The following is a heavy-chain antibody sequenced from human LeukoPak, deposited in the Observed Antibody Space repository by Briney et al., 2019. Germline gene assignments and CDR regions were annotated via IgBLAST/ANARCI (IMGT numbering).Heavy chain of an antibody. CDR1: GGTFSSYA. J-gene: IGHJ6*03. CDR2: MNPNSGNT. CDR3: ARTYSSSSGGYYYYYMDV. Sequence: ASVKVSCKASGGTFSSYAISWVRQATGQGLEWMGWMNPNSGNTGYAQKFQGRVTITRNTSISTAYMELSSLRSEDTAVYYCARTYSSSSGGYYYYYMDVWGKGTTVTVSS. D-gene: IGHD6-6*01. V-gene: IGHV1-8*03.